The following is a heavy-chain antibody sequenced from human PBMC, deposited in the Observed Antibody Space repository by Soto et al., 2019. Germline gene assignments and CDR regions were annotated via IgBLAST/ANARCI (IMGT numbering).Heavy chain of an antibody. V-gene: IGHV3-53*01. J-gene: IGHJ4*02. Sequence: GGSLRLSCAASGFSVRTNYMSWVRQSPGKGLEWVSVFESGGSIYYADSVKGRFIISRDDAKNTVYLQMNYLRAEDMAVYYCARAGVTPDFFDYWGQGTLVTVSS. CDR3: ARAGVTPDFFDY. CDR1: GFSVRTNY. CDR2: FESGGSI. D-gene: IGHD2-21*02.